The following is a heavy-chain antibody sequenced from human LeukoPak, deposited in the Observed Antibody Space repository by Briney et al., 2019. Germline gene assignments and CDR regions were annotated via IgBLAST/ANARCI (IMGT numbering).Heavy chain of an antibody. CDR1: GYTLTELS. D-gene: IGHD6-6*01. J-gene: IGHJ3*02. Sequence: ASVKVSCKVSGYTLTELSMHWVRQAPGKGLEWMGGFDPEDGETIYAQKFQGRVTMTEDASTDTAYMELSSLRSEDTAVYYCARDSNPYSSSSKFAFDIWGQGTMVTVSS. CDR3: ARDSNPYSSSSKFAFDI. V-gene: IGHV1-24*01. CDR2: FDPEDGET.